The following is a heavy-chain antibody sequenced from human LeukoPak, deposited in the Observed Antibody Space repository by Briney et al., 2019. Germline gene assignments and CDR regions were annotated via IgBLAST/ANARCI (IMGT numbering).Heavy chain of an antibody. D-gene: IGHD3-10*01. CDR2: TSGSGGNP. J-gene: IGHJ4*02. V-gene: IGHV3-23*01. Sequence: PGGSLRLFCAASGFAFSSYAMSWVRQAPGKGLELVSVTSGSGGNPYYADSVKGRFTISRDNSKNTLYLHMNSLRAEDTALYYCAKETGIILVRGAVDYWGQGTLVTVSS. CDR3: AKETGIILVRGAVDY. CDR1: GFAFSSYA.